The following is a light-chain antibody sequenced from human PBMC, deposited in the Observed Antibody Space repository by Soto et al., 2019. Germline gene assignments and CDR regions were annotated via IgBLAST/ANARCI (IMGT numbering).Light chain of an antibody. CDR1: QSGGFK. V-gene: IGKV3-15*01. CDR3: QQYNDWPPAWT. CDR2: GAS. J-gene: IGKJ1*01. Sequence: EILITQSPSTRSVSPRPGTTLSCIASQSGGFKLAWYQLKPGQPPRLLIYGASTRATGIPARFSGSGSGTQFTLTISRLHSEYFAVYYCQQYNDWPPAWTFGQGTKV.